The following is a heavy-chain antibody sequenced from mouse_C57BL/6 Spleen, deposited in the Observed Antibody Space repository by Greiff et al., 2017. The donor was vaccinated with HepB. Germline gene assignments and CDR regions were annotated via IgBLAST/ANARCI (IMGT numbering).Heavy chain of an antibody. CDR2: IYPGDGDT. V-gene: IGHV1-80*01. CDR3: ARSANWDPYFDY. CDR1: GYAFSSYW. Sequence: QVQLQQSGAELVKPGASVKISCKASGYAFSSYWMNWVKQRPGKGLEWIGQIYPGDGDTNYNQKFKGKATLTVDTSSSTAYMQLSSLTSEDSAVYYCARSANWDPYFDYWGQGTTLTVSS. D-gene: IGHD4-1*02. J-gene: IGHJ2*01.